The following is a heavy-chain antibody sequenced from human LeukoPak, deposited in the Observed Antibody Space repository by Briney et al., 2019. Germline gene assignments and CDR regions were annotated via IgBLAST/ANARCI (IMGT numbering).Heavy chain of an antibody. CDR1: GFTFDDYA. CDR3: AMGGLEMATIEGAFDI. Sequence: SLRLTCAASGFTFDDYAMHWVRQAPGKGLEWVSGISWNSGSIGYADSVKGRFTISRDNAKNSLYLQMNSLRAEDTALYYCAMGGLEMATIEGAFDIWGQGTMVTVSS. V-gene: IGHV3-9*01. J-gene: IGHJ3*02. CDR2: ISWNSGSI. D-gene: IGHD5-24*01.